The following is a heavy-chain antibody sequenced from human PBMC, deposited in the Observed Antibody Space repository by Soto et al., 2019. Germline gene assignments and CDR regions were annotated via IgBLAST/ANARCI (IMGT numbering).Heavy chain of an antibody. V-gene: IGHV3-11*01. Sequence: QVQLVESGGGLVEPGGSLRLSCAASGFSFSDFYMSWIRQAPGKGLEWVSYISTSGSTLYSADSVKGRFTISRDNAKNSLYMQMNSLRAEDTAVYYCARDRSGSWYGRGYHYYGVDVWGQGTAVSVTS. CDR1: GFSFSDFY. D-gene: IGHD6-13*01. J-gene: IGHJ6*02. CDR3: ARDRSGSWYGRGYHYYGVDV. CDR2: ISTSGSTL.